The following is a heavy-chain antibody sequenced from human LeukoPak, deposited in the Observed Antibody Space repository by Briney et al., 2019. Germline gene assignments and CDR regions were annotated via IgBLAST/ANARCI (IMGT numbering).Heavy chain of an antibody. CDR2: ISYDGSNK. CDR1: GFTFSSYG. CDR3: AKEGQYCSGGSCYRPRYGMDV. J-gene: IGHJ6*02. Sequence: GRSLRLSCAASGFTFSSYGMHWVRQAPGKGLGWVAVISYDGSNKYYADSVKGRFTISRDNSKNTLYLQMNSLRAEDTAVYYCAKEGQYCSGGSCYRPRYGMDVWGQGTTVTVSS. V-gene: IGHV3-30*18. D-gene: IGHD2-15*01.